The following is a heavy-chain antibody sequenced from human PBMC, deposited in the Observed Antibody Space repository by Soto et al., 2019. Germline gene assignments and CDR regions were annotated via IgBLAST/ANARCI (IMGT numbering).Heavy chain of an antibody. CDR2: IVPLFRTT. J-gene: IGHJ6*02. CDR3: ARGGYSSTWSNLLDRSGLDV. Sequence: QVQLVQSGAEAKKPGSSVKVSCKTSGGTFSSYAISWVRQAPGQGLEWMGGIVPLFRTTNYAQKFQGRVTIPADTSTYTGYMELSGLRSGDTAVYYCARGGYSSTWSNLLDRSGLDVWGQGTTVTVSS. CDR1: GGTFSSYA. D-gene: IGHD6-13*01. V-gene: IGHV1-69*06.